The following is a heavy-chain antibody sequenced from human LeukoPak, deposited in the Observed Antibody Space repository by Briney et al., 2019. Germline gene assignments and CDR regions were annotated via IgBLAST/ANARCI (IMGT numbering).Heavy chain of an antibody. Sequence: SETLSLTCTVSGGSISSYYWSWIRQPPGKGLEWIGSIYHSGSTYYNPSLKSRVTISVDTSKNQFSLKLSSVTAADTAVYYCARSDYGPGYWGQGTLVAVSS. D-gene: IGHD4-17*01. CDR1: GGSISSYY. CDR2: IYHSGST. J-gene: IGHJ4*02. V-gene: IGHV4-59*08. CDR3: ARSDYGPGY.